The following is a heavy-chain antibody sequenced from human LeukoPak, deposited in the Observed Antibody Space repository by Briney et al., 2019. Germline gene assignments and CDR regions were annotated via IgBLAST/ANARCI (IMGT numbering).Heavy chain of an antibody. CDR2: IYYSGST. Sequence: SETLSLTCLVSRGSISSSSYGCGWIRDPPGKGLEWTRRIYYSGSTYYNPSLKSRVTISVDTSKNQSSLNLSSVTAADTAVYYCARGYTSGWSPALDIWGQGTMVTVSS. CDR1: RGSISSSSYG. CDR3: ARGYTSGWSPALDI. D-gene: IGHD6-19*01. J-gene: IGHJ3*02. V-gene: IGHV4-39*07.